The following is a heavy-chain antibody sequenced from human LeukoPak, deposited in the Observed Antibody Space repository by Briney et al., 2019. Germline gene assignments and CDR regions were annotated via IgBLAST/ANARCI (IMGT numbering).Heavy chain of an antibody. CDR2: IYYSGST. CDR3: ASNSGHCSSTSCYPYYYGMDV. Sequence: SETLSLTCTASGGSISSYYWSWIRQPPGKGLEWIGYIYYSGSTNYNPSLKSRVTISVDTSKNQFSLKLSSVTAADTAVYYCASNSGHCSSTSCYPYYYGMDVWGKGITVTVSS. J-gene: IGHJ6*04. D-gene: IGHD2-2*01. CDR1: GGSISSYY. V-gene: IGHV4-59*01.